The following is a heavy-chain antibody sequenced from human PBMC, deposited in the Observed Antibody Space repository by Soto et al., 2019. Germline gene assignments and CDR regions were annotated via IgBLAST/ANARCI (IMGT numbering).Heavy chain of an antibody. V-gene: IGHV3-23*01. CDR2: ISGSGGTT. D-gene: IGHD6-25*01. CDR3: AKFFVGTGGSSGWPWYFDH. Sequence: EVQLLESGGGLVQPGGSLRLSCAASGFTFSNYAMSWVRQAPWKGLEWVSAISGSGGTTYNADSVKGRFTISRDNSKNTLYLQMDSLRAEDTAVYYCAKFFVGTGGSSGWPWYFDHWGQGTLVTVSS. J-gene: IGHJ4*02. CDR1: GFTFSNYA.